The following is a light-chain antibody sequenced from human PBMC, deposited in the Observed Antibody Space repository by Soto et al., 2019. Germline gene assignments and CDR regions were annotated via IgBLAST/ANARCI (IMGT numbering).Light chain of an antibody. CDR3: QQDGTSPWT. V-gene: IGKV3-20*01. CDR2: GAS. J-gene: IGKJ1*01. CDR1: QSVDNY. Sequence: EILMTQSPSTLSLSPGERATLSCRASQSVDNYLDWYQQKPGQAPRLLIYGASSRATGIPDRFSGSGSGTDFTLTIRRLEPEDFAVYYCQQDGTSPWTFGQGTKVDIK.